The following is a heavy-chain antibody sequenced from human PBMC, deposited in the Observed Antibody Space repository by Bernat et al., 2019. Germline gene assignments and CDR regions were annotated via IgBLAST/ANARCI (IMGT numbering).Heavy chain of an antibody. CDR2: ISYDGSNK. D-gene: IGHD1-26*01. CDR1: GFTFSSYG. J-gene: IGHJ4*02. Sequence: QVQLVESGGGVVQPGRSLRLSCAASGFTFSSYGMHWVRQAPGKGLEWVAVISYDGSNKYYADSVKGRFTISRDNSKNTLYLQMNSLRAEDTAVYYCASPPFSGSYYEEESYYFDYWGQGTLVTVSS. V-gene: IGHV3-30*19. CDR3: ASPPFSGSYYEEESYYFDY.